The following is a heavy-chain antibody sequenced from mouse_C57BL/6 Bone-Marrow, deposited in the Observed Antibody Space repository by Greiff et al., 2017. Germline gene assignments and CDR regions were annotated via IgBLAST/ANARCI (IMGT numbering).Heavy chain of an antibody. CDR1: GYSFTDYN. D-gene: IGHD2-4*01. V-gene: IGHV1-39*01. Sequence: VQLQQSGPELVKPGASVKISCKASGYSFTDYNMNWVKQSNGKSLEWIGVINPNYGTTSYNQKFKGKATLTVDQSSSTAYMQRNSLTSEDAAVYYCTRCYDYDYAMDYWGQGTSVTVSS. CDR2: INPNYGTT. J-gene: IGHJ4*01. CDR3: TRCYDYDYAMDY.